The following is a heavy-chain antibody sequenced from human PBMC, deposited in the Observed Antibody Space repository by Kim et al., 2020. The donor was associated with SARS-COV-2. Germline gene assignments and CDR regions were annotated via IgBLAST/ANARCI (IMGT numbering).Heavy chain of an antibody. Sequence: VKGRFTSSRDNSKNTLYLQMNSMRAEDTAGYYCAKDRHNWNYEGWFDPWGQGTLVTVSS. V-gene: IGHV3-30*02. J-gene: IGHJ5*02. D-gene: IGHD1-7*01. CDR3: AKDRHNWNYEGWFDP.